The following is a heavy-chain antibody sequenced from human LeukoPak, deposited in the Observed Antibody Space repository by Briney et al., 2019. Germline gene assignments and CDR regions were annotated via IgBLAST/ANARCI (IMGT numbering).Heavy chain of an antibody. Sequence: GRSLRLSCAASGFKYNMHWVRQAPGKGLEWVAFISFDGSTAYYADSVQGRFTFSRDTSNNTLHLQMNSLRTEDTAVYYCASQTSIAAYFDSWGQGTPVTVSS. CDR1: GFKYN. J-gene: IGHJ4*02. D-gene: IGHD2-21*01. V-gene: IGHV3-30*04. CDR3: ASQTSIAAYFDS. CDR2: ISFDGSTA.